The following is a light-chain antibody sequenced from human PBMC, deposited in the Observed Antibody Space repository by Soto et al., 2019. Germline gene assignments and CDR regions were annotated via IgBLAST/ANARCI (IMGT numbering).Light chain of an antibody. Sequence: QSALTQPASVSGSPGQSITISCTGTSSDVGAYTSVSWYQHHPGKAPKVLIYEVNKRPSGISNRFSGSKSGNTASLTISGLQAEDEADYYCSSYTNINTYAIFGGGTKVTVL. CDR1: SSDVGAYTS. J-gene: IGLJ2*01. CDR3: SSYTNINTYAI. CDR2: EVN. V-gene: IGLV2-14*01.